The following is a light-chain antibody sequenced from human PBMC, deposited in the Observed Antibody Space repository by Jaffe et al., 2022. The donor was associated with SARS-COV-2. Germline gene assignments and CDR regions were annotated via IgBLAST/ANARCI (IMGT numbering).Light chain of an antibody. Sequence: DIQMTQSPSSLSASVGDRVTITCRASQSISSYLNWYQQKPGKAPKLLIYAASSLQSGVPSRFSGSGSGTDFTLTISSLQPEDFATYYCQQSYSPIRITFGQGTRLEIK. CDR1: QSISSY. CDR2: AAS. V-gene: IGKV1-39*01. CDR3: QQSYSPIRIT. J-gene: IGKJ5*01.